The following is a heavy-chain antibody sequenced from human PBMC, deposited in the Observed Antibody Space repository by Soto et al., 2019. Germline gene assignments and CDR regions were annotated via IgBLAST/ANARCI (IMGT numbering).Heavy chain of an antibody. CDR1: GFSLSTSGMC. CDR3: ARGVWSGYYYYYGMDV. D-gene: IGHD3-3*01. V-gene: IGHV2-70*11. Sequence: SGPTLVKPTQPLTLTCTFSGFSLSTSGMCVSWIRQPPGKALEWLARIDWDDGKYYSTSLKTRLTISKDTSKNQVVLTMTNMDPVDTATYYCARGVWSGYYYYYGMDVWGQGTTVTVSS. CDR2: IDWDDGK. J-gene: IGHJ6*02.